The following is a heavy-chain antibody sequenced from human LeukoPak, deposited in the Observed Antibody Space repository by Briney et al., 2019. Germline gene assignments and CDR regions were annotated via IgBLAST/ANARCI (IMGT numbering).Heavy chain of an antibody. CDR2: IYYSGST. D-gene: IGHD1-14*01. J-gene: IGHJ5*02. CDR3: AGLIRPGWFDP. Sequence: NSSETLSLTCTVSGGSISSSSYYWGWIRQPPGRGLEWIGSIYYSGSTYYNPSLKSRVTISVDTSKNQFSLKLSSVTAADTAVYYCAGLIRPGWFDPWGQGTLVTVSS. CDR1: GGSISSSSYY. V-gene: IGHV4-39*01.